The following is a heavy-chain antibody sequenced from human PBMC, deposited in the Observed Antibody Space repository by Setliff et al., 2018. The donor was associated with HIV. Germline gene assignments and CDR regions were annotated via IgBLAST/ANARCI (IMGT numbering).Heavy chain of an antibody. V-gene: IGHV4-59*12. J-gene: IGHJ4*02. CDR3: ARDRLDGHDTSGYYYAY. Sequence: SETLSLTCTLYGGSLTNYYWTWIRQSPGEGLEWIGEIVDSGSTTYNPSLKSRVTISLDTSKKQFSLKLSSVTAADTAVYYCARDRLDGHDTSGYYYAYWGQGTLVTVSS. CDR1: GGSLTNYY. D-gene: IGHD3-22*01. CDR2: IVDSGST.